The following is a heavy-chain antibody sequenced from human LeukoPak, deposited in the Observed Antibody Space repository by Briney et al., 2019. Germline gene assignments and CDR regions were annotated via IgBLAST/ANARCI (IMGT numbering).Heavy chain of an antibody. V-gene: IGHV1-2*02. CDR3: ATSISGTTINC. CDR2: INPNNGVT. CDR1: GYTFTGFF. Sequence: GASVKVSCKASGYTFTGFFIHWVRQAPGQGLEWMGWINPNNGVTNYTQKFQGRVTMTRDTSISTAYMEVSRLRSDDTAVYYCATSISGTTINCWGQGTLVTVSS. D-gene: IGHD1-7*01. J-gene: IGHJ4*02.